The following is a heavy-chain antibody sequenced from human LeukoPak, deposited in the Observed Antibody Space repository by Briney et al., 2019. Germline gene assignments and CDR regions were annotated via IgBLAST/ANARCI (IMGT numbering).Heavy chain of an antibody. CDR1: GFTFSSYG. J-gene: IGHJ4*02. CDR2: ISGSGGST. Sequence: GGSLRLSCAASGFTFSSYGMSWVRQAPGKGLEWVSAISGSGGSTYYADSVKGRFTISRDNSKNTLYLQMNSLIAEDTAVYYCAKSGYDRFDYWGQGTRVTVSS. D-gene: IGHD5-12*01. CDR3: AKSGYDRFDY. V-gene: IGHV3-23*01.